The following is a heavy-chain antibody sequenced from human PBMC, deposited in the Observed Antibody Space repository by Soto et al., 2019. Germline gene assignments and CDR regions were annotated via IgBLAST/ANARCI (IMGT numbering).Heavy chain of an antibody. CDR2: ISSSSSTI. J-gene: IGHJ6*03. CDR1: GFTFSSYS. CDR3: AGYCSSTSCYTYYYYYYMDV. Sequence: GGSLRLSCAASGFTFSSYSMNWVRQAPGKGLEWVSYISSSSSTIYYADSVKGRFTISRDNAKNSLYLQMNSLRAEDTAVYYCAGYCSSTSCYTYYYYYYMDVWGKGTTVTVSS. V-gene: IGHV3-48*01. D-gene: IGHD2-2*02.